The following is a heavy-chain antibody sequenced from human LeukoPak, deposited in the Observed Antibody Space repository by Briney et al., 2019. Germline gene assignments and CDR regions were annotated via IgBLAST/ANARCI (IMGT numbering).Heavy chain of an antibody. V-gene: IGHV3-23*01. J-gene: IGHJ4*02. Sequence: GGSLRLSCAASGFTFSSYAMSWVRQAPGKGLEWVSAISGSGGSTYYADSVKGRFTISRDNSKNTLYLQMNSLRAEDPAVYYCANDLDGYGAFLLDYWGQGTLVTVSS. CDR3: ANDLDGYGAFLLDY. CDR2: ISGSGGST. D-gene: IGHD4-17*01. CDR1: GFTFSSYA.